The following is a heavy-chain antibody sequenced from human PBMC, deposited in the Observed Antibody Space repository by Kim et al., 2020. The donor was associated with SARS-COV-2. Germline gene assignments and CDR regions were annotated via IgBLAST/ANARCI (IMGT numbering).Heavy chain of an antibody. CDR2: FDPEDGET. CDR1: GYTLTELS. J-gene: IGHJ6*02. V-gene: IGHV1-24*01. D-gene: IGHD3-22*01. Sequence: ASVKVSCKVSGYTLTELSMHWVRQAPGKGLEWMGGFDPEDGETIYAQKFQGRVTMTEDTSTDTAYMELSSLRSEDTAVYYCVTAPANNYDSSGYSYYYYYGMDVWGQGTTVTVSS. CDR3: VTAPANNYDSSGYSYYYYYGMDV.